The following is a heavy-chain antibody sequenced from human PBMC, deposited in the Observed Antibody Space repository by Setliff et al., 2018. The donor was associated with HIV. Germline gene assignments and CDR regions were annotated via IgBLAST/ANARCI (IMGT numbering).Heavy chain of an antibody. V-gene: IGHV5-51*01. D-gene: IGHD6-19*01. J-gene: IGHJ4*02. CDR1: GYSFSDYW. CDR3: ARPVAVAGSRHFDY. Sequence: GESLKISCKASGYSFSDYWIGWVRQMPGKGLEWMGIIFPDDSDTRYSPSFQGHVTISADKSISTAYLQWSSLKASDTAMYYCARPVAVAGSRHFDYWGQGTLVTVSS. CDR2: IFPDDSDT.